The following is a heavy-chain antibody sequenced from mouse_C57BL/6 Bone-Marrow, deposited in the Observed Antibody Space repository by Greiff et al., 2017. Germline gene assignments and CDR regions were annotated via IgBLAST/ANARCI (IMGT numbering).Heavy chain of an antibody. CDR3: ARDAYYYGSPYYFDY. D-gene: IGHD1-1*01. V-gene: IGHV5-4*01. CDR2: ISDGGSYT. J-gene: IGHJ2*01. Sequence: EVMLVESGGGLVKPGGSLKLSCAASGFTFSSYAMSWVRQTPEKRLEWVATISDGGSYTYYPANVKGRFTISRDNAKNNLYLQMSHLKSEDTAMYYCARDAYYYGSPYYFDYWGQGTTLTVSS. CDR1: GFTFSSYA.